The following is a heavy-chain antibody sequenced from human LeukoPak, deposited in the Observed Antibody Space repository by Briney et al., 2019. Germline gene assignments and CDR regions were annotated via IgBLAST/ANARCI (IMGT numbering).Heavy chain of an antibody. CDR2: INPRDGET. J-gene: IGHJ4*02. CDR1: GYIFDIYA. D-gene: IGHD3-3*01. V-gene: IGHV1-2*06. CDR3: GRDWELRFHQGGLDY. Sequence: GASVKVSCKASGYIFDIYAMIWVRQAPGQGLEWMGRINPRDGETNFAQKFQGRVTMTSDTSISTAYMELSGLRSDDTAVYYWGRDWELRFHQGGLDYWGQGALVTVSS.